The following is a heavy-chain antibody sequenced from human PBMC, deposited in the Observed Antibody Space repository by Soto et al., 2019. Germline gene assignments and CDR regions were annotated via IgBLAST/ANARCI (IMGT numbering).Heavy chain of an antibody. Sequence: GGSLRLSCRASGLAFGNYATNWVRQVPGRGLEWVAGVSTNGRSTYYADSVRGRFTISRDNSKITVYLQMNSLRAEDTAVYYCAKDRAFNYFYSIDVWGQGTTVTVSS. CDR3: AKDRAFNYFYSIDV. CDR2: VSTNGRST. D-gene: IGHD3-10*01. J-gene: IGHJ6*02. CDR1: GLAFGNYA. V-gene: IGHV3-23*01.